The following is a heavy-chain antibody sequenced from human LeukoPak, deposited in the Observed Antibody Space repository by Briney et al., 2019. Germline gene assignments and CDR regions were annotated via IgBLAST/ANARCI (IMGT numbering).Heavy chain of an antibody. CDR2: IKQDGSEK. CDR3: ARIPWAEGNSFDY. CDR1: ESTFSRYW. J-gene: IGHJ4*02. D-gene: IGHD3-16*01. V-gene: IGHV3-7*01. Sequence: PGGSLRLSCAASESTFSRYWMSWVRQAPGKGLEWVANIKQDGSEKYYVDSVKGRFTISRDNAKNSLYLQMNSLRAEDTAVYYCARIPWAEGNSFDYWGQGTLVTVSS.